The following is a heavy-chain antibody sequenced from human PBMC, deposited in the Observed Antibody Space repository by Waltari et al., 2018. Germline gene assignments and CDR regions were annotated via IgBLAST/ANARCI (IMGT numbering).Heavy chain of an antibody. CDR2: IIPIFGTA. CDR3: ASSGVEDVWSSSGPDAFDI. D-gene: IGHD3-3*01. CDR1: GGTFSSYA. Sequence: QVQLVHSGAAVKKPGSSVKVSCKASGGTFSSYAISWVRQAHGQGLEWMGRIIPIFGTANYAQKFQGRVKGTADKSTSTAYRKLSSLGTGDTAVYYWASSGVEDVWSSSGPDAFDIWGQGTMVTVSS. V-gene: IGHV1-69*14. J-gene: IGHJ3*02.